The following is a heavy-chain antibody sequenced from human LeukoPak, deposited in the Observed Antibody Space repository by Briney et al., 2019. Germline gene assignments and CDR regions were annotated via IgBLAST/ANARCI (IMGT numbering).Heavy chain of an antibody. CDR1: DFAFRNYW. CDR3: TRAIQGIADY. Sequence: GGSLRLSCAASDFAFRNYWMHWVRQPPGKGLVWVSRINSDGNITTYADSVKGRFTISRDNAKNTLFLQMNSLRGEDTAVYYCTRAIQGIADYWGQGTLVTVSS. CDR2: INSDGNIT. V-gene: IGHV3-74*01. D-gene: IGHD6-13*01. J-gene: IGHJ4*02.